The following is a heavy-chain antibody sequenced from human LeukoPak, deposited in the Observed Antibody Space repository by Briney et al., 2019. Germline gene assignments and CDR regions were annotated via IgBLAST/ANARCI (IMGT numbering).Heavy chain of an antibody. J-gene: IGHJ4*02. D-gene: IGHD6-19*01. Sequence: PSETLSLTCTVSGGSITSYYWSWIRQPPGKGQEWIGHIFYSGSTKYNPSLKSRVTISVDTSKNQFSLKLSSVTAADTAVYYCARRSSSLFYFDYWGQGTLVTASS. V-gene: IGHV4-59*08. CDR2: IFYSGST. CDR3: ARRSSSLFYFDY. CDR1: GGSITSYY.